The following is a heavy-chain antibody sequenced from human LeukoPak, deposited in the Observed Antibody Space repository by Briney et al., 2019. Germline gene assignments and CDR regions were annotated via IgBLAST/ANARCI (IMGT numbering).Heavy chain of an antibody. Sequence: ETLSLTCAVYGGSFSSYYYTWIRQPPGKGLEWVSAISGSGGSTYYADSVKGRFTISRDNSKNTLYLQMNSLRAEDTAVYYCAKSLYPYYYMDVWGKGTTVTVSS. CDR2: ISGSGGST. CDR3: AKSLYPYYYMDV. J-gene: IGHJ6*03. V-gene: IGHV3-23*01. CDR1: GGSFSSYY. D-gene: IGHD2-2*01.